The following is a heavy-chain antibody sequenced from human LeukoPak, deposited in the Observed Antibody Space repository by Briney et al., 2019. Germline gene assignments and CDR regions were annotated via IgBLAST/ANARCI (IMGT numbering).Heavy chain of an antibody. J-gene: IGHJ3*02. CDR2: INHSGST. Sequence: SETLSLTCAVYGGSFSGYHWSWIRQPPGKGLEWIGEINHSGSTNYNPSLKSRVTISVDTSKNQFSLKLSSVTAADTAVYYCARGPRLDSYDAFDIWGQGAMVTVSS. D-gene: IGHD5-18*01. CDR3: ARGPRLDSYDAFDI. V-gene: IGHV4-34*01. CDR1: GGSFSGYH.